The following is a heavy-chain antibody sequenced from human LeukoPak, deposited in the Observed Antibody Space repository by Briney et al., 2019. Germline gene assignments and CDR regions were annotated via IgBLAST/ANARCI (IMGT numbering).Heavy chain of an antibody. Sequence: ASVKVSCKASGYTFTSDGISWVRQAPGQGLEWMGWISTYNGNTNYAQKLQGRVTMTTDTSTSTAYMELRSLRSDDTAVYYCARSHDTYYDILTGYSRDRGYSLGEHWGQGTLVTVSS. V-gene: IGHV1-18*01. CDR1: GYTFTSDG. D-gene: IGHD3-9*01. J-gene: IGHJ1*01. CDR2: ISTYNGNT. CDR3: ARSHDTYYDILTGYSRDRGYSLGEH.